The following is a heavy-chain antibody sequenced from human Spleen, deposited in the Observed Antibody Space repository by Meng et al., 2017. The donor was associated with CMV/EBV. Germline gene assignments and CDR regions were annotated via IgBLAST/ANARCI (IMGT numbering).Heavy chain of an antibody. Sequence: SETLSLTCTVSGGSVSSGSYYWSWIRQPPGKGLEWIGSIYYRGSTQYNPSLKSRVTISIDTSKNQFSLKLSSVTAADTAVYYCTRVPVTPYYGMDVWGQGTTVTVSS. CDR1: GGSVSSGSYY. CDR3: TRVPVTPYYGMDV. D-gene: IGHD4-11*01. V-gene: IGHV4-39*07. J-gene: IGHJ6*02. CDR2: IYYRGST.